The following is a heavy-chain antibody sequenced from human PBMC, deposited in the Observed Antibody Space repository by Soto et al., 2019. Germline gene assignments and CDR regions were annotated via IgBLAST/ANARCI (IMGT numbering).Heavy chain of an antibody. J-gene: IGHJ5*02. CDR3: ARRERAAGTDWWFDP. Sequence: QLQLQESGPGLVKPSETLSLTCTVSGGSISSSSFHWGWIRQPPGKGLEWIGSIYCSGSTYYSPSLKSRVTISVDTSKNQFSLKLSSVTAVDTAVYYCARRERAAGTDWWFDPWGQGTLVTVSS. V-gene: IGHV4-39*01. D-gene: IGHD6-13*01. CDR1: GGSISSSSFH. CDR2: IYCSGST.